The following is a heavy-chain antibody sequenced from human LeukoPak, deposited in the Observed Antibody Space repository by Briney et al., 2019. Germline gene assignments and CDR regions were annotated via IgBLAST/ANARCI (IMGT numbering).Heavy chain of an antibody. J-gene: IGHJ4*02. V-gene: IGHV1-69*05. CDR1: GGSLSDYT. D-gene: IGHD3-22*01. CDR3: ARAPVVITREYYFDY. CDR2: IIPIFGTA. Sequence: ASVKVSCKASGGSLSDYTISWVRQAPGQGLEWMGGIIPIFGTANYAQKFQGRVTITTDESTSTAYMELSSLRSEDTAVYYCARAPVVITREYYFDYWGQGTLVTVSS.